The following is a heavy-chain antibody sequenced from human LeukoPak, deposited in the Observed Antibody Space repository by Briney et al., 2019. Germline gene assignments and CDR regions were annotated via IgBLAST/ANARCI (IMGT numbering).Heavy chain of an antibody. CDR2: ISYDGSNK. CDR1: GFTFSSYA. V-gene: IGHV3-30-3*01. Sequence: GRSLRLSCAASGFTFSSYAMHWVRQAPGKGLEWVAVISYDGSNKYYADSVKGRFTISRDNSKNTLYLQMNSLRAEDTAVYYCARDPSSRHRGGHYYGMDVWGQGTTVTVSS. J-gene: IGHJ6*02. CDR3: ARDPSSRHRGGHYYGMDV. D-gene: IGHD2-2*01.